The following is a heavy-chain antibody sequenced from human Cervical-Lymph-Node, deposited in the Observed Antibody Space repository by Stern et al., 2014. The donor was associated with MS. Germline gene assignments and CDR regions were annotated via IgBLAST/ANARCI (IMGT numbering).Heavy chain of an antibody. CDR2: IYYSGST. J-gene: IGHJ4*02. CDR1: GGSIRSYY. V-gene: IGHV4-59*01. CDR3: SRAPDILTGHFPYYFDY. Sequence: QLQLQESGPGLVKPSETLSLTCSVSGGSIRSYYWSWIRQPPGKGLEWIGYIYYSGSTNYNPSLKSRVHISVDPFKNQFSLKLGPGTASDPAVYYWSRAPDILTGHFPYYFDYLGQGTLVTVSS. D-gene: IGHD3-9*01.